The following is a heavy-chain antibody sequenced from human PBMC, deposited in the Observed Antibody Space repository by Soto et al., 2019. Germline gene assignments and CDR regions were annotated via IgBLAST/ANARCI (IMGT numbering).Heavy chain of an antibody. D-gene: IGHD6-6*01. J-gene: IGHJ4*02. V-gene: IGHV3-30*18. CDR3: AKEMYPRTVLDSSSPWGDY. CDR1: GFTFSDYG. CDR2: MSYDGSHK. Sequence: GGTLRLSCEVSGFTFSDYGMHWVRQAPGKGLEWVAVMSYDGSHKYYADSVKGRFTISRDLSGNTLFLQMNSLRLEDTAVYFCAKEMYPRTVLDSSSPWGDYWGQGTLVTVSS.